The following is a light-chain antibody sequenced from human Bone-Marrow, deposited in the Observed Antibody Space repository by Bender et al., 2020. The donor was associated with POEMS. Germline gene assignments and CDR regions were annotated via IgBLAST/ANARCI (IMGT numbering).Light chain of an antibody. CDR3: ATWYDSLNGPV. CDR1: GADVGAYNL. V-gene: IGLV2-14*02. CDR2: AVT. Sequence: QSALTQPASVSGSLGQSITIPCNGTGADVGAYNLVSWYQQHPGKAPKLVTFAVTKRPSGVSDRFSGSKSGNTASLAISGLQPEDEADYYCATWYDSLNGPVFGGGTKLTVL. J-gene: IGLJ2*01.